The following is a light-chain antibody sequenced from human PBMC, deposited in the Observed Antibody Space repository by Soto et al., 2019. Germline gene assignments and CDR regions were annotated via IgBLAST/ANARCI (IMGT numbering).Light chain of an antibody. V-gene: IGLV2-11*01. CDR3: CSYAGSRWV. CDR2: DVS. J-gene: IGLJ3*02. CDR1: SSDVGGYNY. Sequence: QSALTQPRSVSGSPGQSVTISCTGTSSDVGGYNYVSWYQQHPGKAPKLMIYDVSKRPSGVPDRFSGSKSGNMASLTISGLQAEDEADYYCCSYAGSRWVFGGGTKLTVL.